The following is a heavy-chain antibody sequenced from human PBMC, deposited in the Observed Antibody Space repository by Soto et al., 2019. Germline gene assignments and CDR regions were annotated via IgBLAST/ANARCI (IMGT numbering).Heavy chain of an antibody. CDR1: GYTFTSYG. V-gene: IGHV1-18*04. CDR2: ISAYNGNT. Sequence: RASVKVSCKASGYTFTSYGISWVRQAPGQGLEWMGWISAYNGNTNYAQELQGRVTMTTDTSTSTAYMELRSLRSDDTSVYYCALGTVAIQAWFDPWGQGTLVTVSS. J-gene: IGHJ5*02. CDR3: ALGTVAIQAWFDP. D-gene: IGHD1-1*01.